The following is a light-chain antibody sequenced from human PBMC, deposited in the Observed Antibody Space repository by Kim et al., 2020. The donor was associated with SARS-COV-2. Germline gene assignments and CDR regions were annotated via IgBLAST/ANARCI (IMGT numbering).Light chain of an antibody. CDR3: QQYGESSVT. CDR1: QCVGGNH. Sequence: EIVLTQSPGTLSLSPGERATLSCRVSQCVGGNHLAWYQQRPGLAPRLLIYDASKRATGISDRFSGSGSGTDFSLNINRLEPEDVAVYLCQQYGESSVTFGQGTKVDLK. V-gene: IGKV3-20*01. J-gene: IGKJ1*01. CDR2: DAS.